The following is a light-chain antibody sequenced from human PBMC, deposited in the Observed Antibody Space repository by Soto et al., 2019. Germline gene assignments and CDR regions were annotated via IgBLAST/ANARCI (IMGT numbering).Light chain of an antibody. V-gene: IGKV3-15*01. CDR2: DAS. CDR3: QQYDKWFSIT. Sequence: DILVTQSPATLSVSPGEGAPLSCRASQSVGRKLVWYQQKAGQAPRPLIFDASTRATGIPARFSGSGSGTEFTLTISRLEPEDFAVYYCQQYDKWFSITFGQGTRLEIK. CDR1: QSVGRK. J-gene: IGKJ5*01.